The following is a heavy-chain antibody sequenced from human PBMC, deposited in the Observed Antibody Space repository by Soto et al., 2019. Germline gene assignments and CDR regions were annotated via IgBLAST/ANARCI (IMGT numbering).Heavy chain of an antibody. CDR2: IHYSGST. J-gene: IGHJ4*02. V-gene: IGHV4-39*01. Sequence: QLHLQESGPGLVKPSETLSLICAVSGDSINSGHYHWGWIRQPPGKGLEWIATIHYSGSTHYNPSLRSRVTISVDTSKSQFSLTLCSVTAADTAVYYCARADGFGVVTPFIDYWGQGTLVTVSS. D-gene: IGHD3-3*01. CDR1: GDSINSGHYH. CDR3: ARADGFGVVTPFIDY.